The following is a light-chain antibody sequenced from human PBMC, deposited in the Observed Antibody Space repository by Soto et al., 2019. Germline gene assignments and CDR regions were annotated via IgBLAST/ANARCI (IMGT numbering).Light chain of an antibody. CDR2: GAS. Sequence: EIVITQSRATRSVSSWERASSSGRDSQSVSSNLAWYQQKPGQAHRLLIYGASTRATGIPARFSASGSGTEFTLTISSLQSEDFAVYYRQQYNNWPPITFGQGTRLEI. V-gene: IGKV3D-15*01. CDR1: QSVSSN. CDR3: QQYNNWPPIT. J-gene: IGKJ5*01.